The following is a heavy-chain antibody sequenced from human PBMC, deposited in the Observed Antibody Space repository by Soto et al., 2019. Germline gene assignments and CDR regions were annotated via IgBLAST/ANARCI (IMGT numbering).Heavy chain of an antibody. CDR2: ISYSGTT. CDR3: ARNTYFYDSGRTPRNSGMEV. CDR1: GGSISSDSYY. J-gene: IGHJ6*02. V-gene: IGHV4-39*01. Sequence: TSETLSLTCTVSGGSISSDSYYWGWIRQSPEKGLEWIASISYSGTTYYNPSLESRVTISVDTSKNQFSLELRFVTAADTAVYFCARNTYFYDSGRTPRNSGMEVWGQGAPVTVSS. D-gene: IGHD3-10*01.